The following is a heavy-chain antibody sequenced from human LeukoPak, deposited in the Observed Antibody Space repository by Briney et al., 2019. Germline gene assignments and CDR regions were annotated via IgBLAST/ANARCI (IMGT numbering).Heavy chain of an antibody. CDR3: ARDRGDGVWLQFGTFDY. J-gene: IGHJ4*02. CDR1: GGTFSSYA. CDR2: IIPIFGTA. D-gene: IGHD5-24*01. Sequence: ASVKVSCKASGGTFSSYAISWVRQAPGQGLEWMGGIIPIFGTANYAQKFQGRVTITADESTSTAYMELSSLRSEDTAVYYCARDRGDGVWLQFGTFDYWGQGTLVTVSS. V-gene: IGHV1-69*13.